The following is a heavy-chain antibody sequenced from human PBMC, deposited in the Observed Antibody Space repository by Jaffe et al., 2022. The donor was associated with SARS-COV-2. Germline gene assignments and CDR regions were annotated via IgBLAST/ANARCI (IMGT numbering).Heavy chain of an antibody. CDR1: GFTFSGFW. CDR2: IKDDGSEK. V-gene: IGHV3-7*03. Sequence: EVQLVESGGGLVQPGGSLRLSCAASGFTFSGFWMNWVRRAPGKGLEWVANIKDDGSEKNYVDSVKGRFTISRDNAKKSLYLQMNSLRVEDTAVYYCANNWWGWGQGTLVTVSS. CDR3: ANNWWG. J-gene: IGHJ4*02. D-gene: IGHD2-15*01.